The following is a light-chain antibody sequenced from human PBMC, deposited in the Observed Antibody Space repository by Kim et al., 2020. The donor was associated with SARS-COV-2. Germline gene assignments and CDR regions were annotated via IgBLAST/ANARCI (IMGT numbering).Light chain of an antibody. CDR3: QQFSNYPRT. Sequence: GDRVTITCRASQDISSSLVWYQQKPGKAPELLIYGASTLQSGVPSRFSGSGSGTEFTLTIGSLQPEDLATYYCQQFSNYPRTFGGGTKLEI. CDR1: QDISSS. CDR2: GAS. V-gene: IGKV1-9*01. J-gene: IGKJ4*01.